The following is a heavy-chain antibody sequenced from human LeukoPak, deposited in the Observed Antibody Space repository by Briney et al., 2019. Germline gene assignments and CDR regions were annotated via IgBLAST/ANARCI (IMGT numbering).Heavy chain of an antibody. CDR1: GFTFSNYA. Sequence: GGSLRLSCAGFGFTFSNYAMSWVRQAPGKGLEWVSGFSGSGSTYYADSVKGRFTISRDNSKNTLYLQMNSLRAEDTAVYYCAKDRTTAPRIMDYWGQGTLVTVSS. CDR2: FSGSGST. D-gene: IGHD1-1*01. CDR3: AKDRTTAPRIMDY. V-gene: IGHV3-23*01. J-gene: IGHJ4*02.